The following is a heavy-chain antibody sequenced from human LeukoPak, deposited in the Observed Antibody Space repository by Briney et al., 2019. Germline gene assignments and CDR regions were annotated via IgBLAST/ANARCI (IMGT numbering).Heavy chain of an antibody. CDR3: ASTPIYYFDNSGYYN. D-gene: IGHD3-22*01. Sequence: SETLSLTCTVSGGSINNYYWSWIRQPAGKGLEWIGLIYSSGSTSYNPSLKSRVTMSVDTSKKQFSLRLSSVTAADTAVYYCASTPIYYFDNSGYYNWGQGTLVTVSS. J-gene: IGHJ4*02. V-gene: IGHV4-4*07. CDR1: GGSINNYY. CDR2: IYSSGST.